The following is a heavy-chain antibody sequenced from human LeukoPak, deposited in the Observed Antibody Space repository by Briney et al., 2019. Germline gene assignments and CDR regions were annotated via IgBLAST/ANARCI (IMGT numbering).Heavy chain of an antibody. CDR2: IYSGGST. D-gene: IGHD1-14*01. Sequence: GGSLRLSCAASGFTASSNDMSWVRQAPGKGLEWVLVIYSGGSTYYADSVKGRFTISRDNSKNTLYLQMNSLRTEDTAVYFCAREPSYPSHGITPNPYYFDYWGQGTLVTVSS. J-gene: IGHJ4*02. CDR1: GFTASSND. CDR3: AREPSYPSHGITPNPYYFDY. V-gene: IGHV3-66*01.